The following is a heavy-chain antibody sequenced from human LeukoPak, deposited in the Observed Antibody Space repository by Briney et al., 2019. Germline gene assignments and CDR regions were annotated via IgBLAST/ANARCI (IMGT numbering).Heavy chain of an antibody. CDR2: INPNSGGT. V-gene: IGHV1-2*02. J-gene: IGHJ5*02. Sequence: ASVKASCKASGYTFTGYYMHWVRQAPGQGLEWMGWINPNSGGTNYAQKFQGRVTMTRDTSISTAYMELSRLRSDDTAVYYCARGYYYDSSGYRNWFDPWGQGTLVTVSS. CDR1: GYTFTGYY. CDR3: ARGYYYDSSGYRNWFDP. D-gene: IGHD3-22*01.